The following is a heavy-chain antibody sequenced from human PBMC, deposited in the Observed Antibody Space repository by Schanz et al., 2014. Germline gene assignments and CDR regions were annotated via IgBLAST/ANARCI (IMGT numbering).Heavy chain of an antibody. CDR1: GFAFSVYG. CDR2: IWSDGSTK. Sequence: QVQMVESGGGVVQPGRSLRLSCAASGFAFSVYGMHWVRQAPGKGPEWVAVIWSDGSTKYYADSVKGRFTISRDNSKNTLYRQTNSLRADDTAVYFGARAHGNSGYGKRLDYWGQGTQVTVSS. D-gene: IGHD6-13*01. J-gene: IGHJ4*02. V-gene: IGHV3-33*01. CDR3: ARAHGNSGYGKRLDY.